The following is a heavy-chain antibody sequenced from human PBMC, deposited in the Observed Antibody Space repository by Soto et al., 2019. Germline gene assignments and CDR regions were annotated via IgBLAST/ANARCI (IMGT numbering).Heavy chain of an antibody. D-gene: IGHD2-21*01. CDR1: GLTFKNYD. Sequence: GGSLRLSCVASGLTFKNYDMHWVRQSPGKGLEWLAILSHEGTQDFYAESLKGRFAVSRDNSKNTLYLQLNSLTTEDTAIYYCVKAYCGVSCPSYDPTKQFDSWDQGTLVAVSS. CDR2: LSHEGTQD. V-gene: IGHV3-30*18. CDR3: VKAYCGVSCPSYDPTKQFDS. J-gene: IGHJ4*02.